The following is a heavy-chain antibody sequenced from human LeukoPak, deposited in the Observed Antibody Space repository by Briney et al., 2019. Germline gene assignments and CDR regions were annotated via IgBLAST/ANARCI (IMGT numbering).Heavy chain of an antibody. D-gene: IGHD1-1*01. Sequence: PGGSLRLSCAASGFTFNNYGMHWVRQAPGRGLEWVTFIRYDGSNKYYADSVKGRFTVSRDNAMNSLFLQMDRPRAEDTAVYYCVRVKGTYFDFWGQGTLVTVSS. CDR2: IRYDGSNK. CDR1: GFTFNNYG. J-gene: IGHJ4*02. V-gene: IGHV3-30*02. CDR3: VRVKGTYFDF.